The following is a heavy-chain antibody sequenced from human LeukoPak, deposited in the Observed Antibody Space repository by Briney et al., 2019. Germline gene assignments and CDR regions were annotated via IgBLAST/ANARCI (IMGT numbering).Heavy chain of an antibody. CDR1: GFTFSSHW. J-gene: IGHJ4*02. Sequence: GGSLRLSCAASGFTFSSHWMSWVRQAPGKGLEWVANINQDGSEKYYVDSVKGRFTISRDNAKNSLYLQMSSLRAEDTAAYYCARAVYGYFDFWGQGTLLTVSS. V-gene: IGHV3-7*04. CDR2: INQDGSEK. CDR3: ARAVYGYFDF. D-gene: IGHD3-10*01.